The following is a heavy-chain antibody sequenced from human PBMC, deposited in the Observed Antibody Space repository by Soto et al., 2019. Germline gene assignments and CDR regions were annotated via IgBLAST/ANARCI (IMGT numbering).Heavy chain of an antibody. CDR2: ISSSSSYT. CDR3: ARDHNVGEIDY. D-gene: IGHD3-16*01. CDR1: GFTFSDYY. V-gene: IGHV3-11*06. Sequence: QVQLVESGGGLVKPGGSLRLSCAASGFTFSDYYMSWIRQAPGKGLEWVSYISSSSSYTNYADSVKGRFTISRDNAKNSLYLQMNSLRAEDTAVYYCARDHNVGEIDYWGQGTLVTVSS. J-gene: IGHJ4*02.